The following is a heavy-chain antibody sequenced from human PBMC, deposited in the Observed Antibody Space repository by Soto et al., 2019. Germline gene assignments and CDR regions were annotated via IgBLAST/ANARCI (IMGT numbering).Heavy chain of an antibody. Sequence: QSGGSLRLACAASGFTFSSYAMHWVRQAPGKGLEWVAVISYDGSNKYYADPVKGRFTISRDNSKNTLYLQMNSLRAEDTAVYYCAREPYSSSRRFDYWGQGTLVTVSS. J-gene: IGHJ4*02. CDR3: AREPYSSSRRFDY. CDR2: ISYDGSNK. V-gene: IGHV3-30-3*01. CDR1: GFTFSSYA. D-gene: IGHD6-13*01.